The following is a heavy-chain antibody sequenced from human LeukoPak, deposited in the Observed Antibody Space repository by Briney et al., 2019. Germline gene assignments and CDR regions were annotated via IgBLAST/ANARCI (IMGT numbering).Heavy chain of an antibody. CDR3: AKNRADSSSWYFDY. CDR1: GFTFSNYG. CDR2: ISGSGGRT. Sequence: GGTLRLSCAASGFTFSNYGMSWVRQAPGKGLEWVSSISGSGGRTYYADSVKGRFTISRDNSKNTLYLQMNSLRAEDTAVYYCAKNRADSSSWYFDYWGQGTLVTVSS. J-gene: IGHJ4*02. V-gene: IGHV3-23*01. D-gene: IGHD6-13*01.